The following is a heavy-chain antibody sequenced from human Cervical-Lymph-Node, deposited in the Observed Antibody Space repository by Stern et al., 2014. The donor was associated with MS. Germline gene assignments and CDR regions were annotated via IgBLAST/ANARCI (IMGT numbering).Heavy chain of an antibody. Sequence: VQLVESGPGLVKPSQTLSLTCTVSDGSVTSVDYFWTWIRQHPGRGLEWIGYTYYSGRTSYNPSLKSRLTISLDTSKNQFSLRLTSVTAADTAVYYCARGRHLERPRPLPDHKWIHPWGQGILVTVSS. J-gene: IGHJ5*02. CDR2: TYYSGRT. CDR1: DGSVTSVDYF. CDR3: ARGRHLERPRPLPDHKWIHP. V-gene: IGHV4-31*03.